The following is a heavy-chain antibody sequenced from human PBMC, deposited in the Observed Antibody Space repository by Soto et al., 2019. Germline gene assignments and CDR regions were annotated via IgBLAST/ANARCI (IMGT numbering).Heavy chain of an antibody. CDR1: GFTFSSYG. J-gene: IGHJ4*02. CDR2: ISNDGSNK. Sequence: GGSLRLSCAASGFTFSSYGMHWVRQAPGKGLEWVAVISNDGSNKYYADSVKGRFTISRDNSKNTLYLQMNSLRAEDTAVYYCAKAFRRDVWLDYWGQGTLVTVSS. CDR3: AKAFRRDVWLDY. V-gene: IGHV3-30*18.